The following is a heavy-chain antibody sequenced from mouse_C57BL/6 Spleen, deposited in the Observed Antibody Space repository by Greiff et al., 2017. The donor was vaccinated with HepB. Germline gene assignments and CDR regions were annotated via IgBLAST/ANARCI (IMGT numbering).Heavy chain of an antibody. D-gene: IGHD1-1*01. V-gene: IGHV1-81*01. CDR3: ARRGGITTVVANAMDY. Sequence: VQLQQSGAELARPGASVKLSCKASGYTFTSYGISWVKQRTGQGLEWIGKIYPRSGNTYYNEKFKGKATLTADKSSSTAYMELRSLTSEDSAVYFGARRGGITTVVANAMDYWGQGTAATVSS. CDR1: GYTFTSYG. CDR2: IYPRSGNT. J-gene: IGHJ4*01.